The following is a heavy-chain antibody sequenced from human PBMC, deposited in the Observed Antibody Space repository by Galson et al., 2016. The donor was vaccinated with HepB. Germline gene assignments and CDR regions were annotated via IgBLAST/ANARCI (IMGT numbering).Heavy chain of an antibody. CDR3: AKERLVRRIFDH. Sequence: SLRLSCAASGFVCSNFGLSWVRQAPGKGLEWVASISTRRTTYYSDSVQGRFTISRDNSNNTLYLRMNGLRAEDTAVYYCAKERLVRRIFDHWGQGTLLTVSS. D-gene: IGHD1-1*01. J-gene: IGHJ4*02. V-gene: IGHV3-23*01. CDR1: GFVCSNFG. CDR2: ISTRRTT.